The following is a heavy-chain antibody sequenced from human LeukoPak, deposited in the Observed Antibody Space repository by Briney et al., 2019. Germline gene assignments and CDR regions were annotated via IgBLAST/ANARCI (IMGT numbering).Heavy chain of an antibody. D-gene: IGHD6-19*01. CDR2: INPSGGST. CDR1: GYNLIDHA. V-gene: IGHV1-46*01. CDR3: ARAVAEPSYYYMDV. J-gene: IGHJ6*03. Sequence: GASLRVSCKASGYNLIDHALHWVRQAPGQGLEWMGIINPSGGSTSYAQKFQGRVTMTRDMSMGTVYMELSSLRSEDTAVYYCARAVAEPSYYYMDVWGKGTTVTVSS.